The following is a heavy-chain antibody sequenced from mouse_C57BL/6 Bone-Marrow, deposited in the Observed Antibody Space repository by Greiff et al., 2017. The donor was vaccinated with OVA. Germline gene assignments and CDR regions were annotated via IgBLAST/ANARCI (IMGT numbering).Heavy chain of an antibody. CDR1: GYTFTNYW. D-gene: IGHD4-1*01. CDR2: IYPGGGYT. Sequence: VQLQQSGAELVRPGTSVKMSCKASGYTFTNYWIGWAKQRPGHGLEWIGDIYPGGGYTNYNEKFKGKATLTADKSSSTAYMQFSSLTSEDSAIYCCARRETGTLDYWGQGTTLTVSS. V-gene: IGHV1-63*01. J-gene: IGHJ2*01. CDR3: ARRETGTLDY.